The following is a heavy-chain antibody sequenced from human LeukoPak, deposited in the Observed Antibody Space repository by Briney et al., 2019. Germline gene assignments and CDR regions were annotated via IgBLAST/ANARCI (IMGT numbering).Heavy chain of an antibody. CDR2: ISGSGGTT. Sequence: GGSLRLSCAASGFTVSSNDMSWVRQAPGKGLEWVSGISGSGGTTYYADSVQGRFTISRDNSKKTVFLQMNSLRAEDTAVYYCAKGDAVTAIFPLDYWGQGTLVIVSS. D-gene: IGHD2-21*02. J-gene: IGHJ4*02. V-gene: IGHV3-23*01. CDR3: AKGDAVTAIFPLDY. CDR1: GFTVSSND.